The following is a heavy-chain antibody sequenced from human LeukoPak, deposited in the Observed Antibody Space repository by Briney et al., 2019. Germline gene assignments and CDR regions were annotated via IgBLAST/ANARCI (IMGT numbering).Heavy chain of an antibody. CDR2: ISSSSSYI. D-gene: IGHD4-17*01. J-gene: IGHJ4*02. CDR3: ASLISVTTSDY. CDR1: GFTFSSYS. Sequence: PGGSLRLSCAASGFTFSSYSMNWVRQAPGKGLEWVSSISSSSSYIYYADSEKGRFTISRDNAKNSLYLQMNSLRAEDTAVYYCASLISVTTSDYWGQGTLVTVSS. V-gene: IGHV3-21*01.